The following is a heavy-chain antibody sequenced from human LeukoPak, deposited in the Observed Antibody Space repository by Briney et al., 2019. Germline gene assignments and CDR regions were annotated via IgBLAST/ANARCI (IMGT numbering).Heavy chain of an antibody. V-gene: IGHV3-7*04. CDR1: GFTFSGYW. Sequence: GGSLRLSCAASGFTFSGYWMSWVRQATGKGLEWVANIKPDGSDKYYVDSVKGRFTISRENAKNSLYLHMNSLRAEDTAVYYCARDRIQLWSHDYWGQGTLVTVSS. D-gene: IGHD5-18*01. J-gene: IGHJ4*02. CDR3: ARDRIQLWSHDY. CDR2: IKPDGSDK.